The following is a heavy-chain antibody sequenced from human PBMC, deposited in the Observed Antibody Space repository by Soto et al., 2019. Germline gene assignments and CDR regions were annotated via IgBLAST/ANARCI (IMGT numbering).Heavy chain of an antibody. CDR2: IWYDGSNK. D-gene: IGHD4-17*01. CDR3: ARGRGDYPDGSGY. CDR1: GFTFSSYG. J-gene: IGHJ4*02. Sequence: GGSLRLSCAASGFTFSSYGMHWVRQAPGKGLEWVAVIWYDGSNKYYVDSVKGRFTISRDNSKNTLYLQMNSLGAEDTAVYYCARGRGDYPDGSGYWGQGTLVTVSS. V-gene: IGHV3-33*01.